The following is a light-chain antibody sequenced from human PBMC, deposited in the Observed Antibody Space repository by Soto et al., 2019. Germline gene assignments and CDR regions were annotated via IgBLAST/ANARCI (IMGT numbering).Light chain of an antibody. CDR3: QQTSSTPRP. CDR2: AAS. V-gene: IGKV1-39*01. Sequence: DIQMTQSPSSLSASVGDRVTISSRASHSISSYLNWYKQKPGKAPKLLIYAASSLQSGVPSRFSGSGSGTDFTLTISSLQPEDFATYYCQQTSSTPRPFGQRTRLEI. CDR1: HSISSY. J-gene: IGKJ5*01.